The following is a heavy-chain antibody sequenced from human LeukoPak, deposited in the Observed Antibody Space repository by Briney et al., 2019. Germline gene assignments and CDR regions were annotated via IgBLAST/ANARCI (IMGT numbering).Heavy chain of an antibody. Sequence: GGSLRLSCAASGFTFSSYWMHWVRQAPGKGLVWVSRINSDGSVTTYADSVKGRFTISRDNSKNTLYLQMNSLRAEDTAVYYCAGDSRYGNLPYYYYGMDVWGQGTPVTVSS. D-gene: IGHD4-11*01. CDR3: AGDSRYGNLPYYYYGMDV. J-gene: IGHJ6*02. V-gene: IGHV3-74*01. CDR1: GFTFSSYW. CDR2: INSDGSVT.